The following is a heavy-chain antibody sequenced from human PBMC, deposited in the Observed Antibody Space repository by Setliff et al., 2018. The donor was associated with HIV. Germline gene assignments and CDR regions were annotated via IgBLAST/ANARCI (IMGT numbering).Heavy chain of an antibody. J-gene: IGHJ4*02. Sequence: SETLSLTCAVSGDSINSFFWWTWVRQFPGKGLDWIGEIYHSGATDYKPSLKSRVTISVDKSKKQLSLKLTSVTAADTAVYYCARTPRNYYDIRGYPSWGQGTLVTVSS. CDR3: ARTPRNYYDIRGYPS. V-gene: IGHV4-4*02. CDR2: IYHSGAT. CDR1: GDSINSFFW. D-gene: IGHD3-22*01.